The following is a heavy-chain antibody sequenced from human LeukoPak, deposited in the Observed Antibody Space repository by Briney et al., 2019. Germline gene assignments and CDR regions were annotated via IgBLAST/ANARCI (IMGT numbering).Heavy chain of an antibody. D-gene: IGHD3-9*01. CDR3: ARDQSHYDILTGYWFFDL. Sequence: GGSLRLSCAASGFTFSSYSMNWVRQAPGKGLEWVSYISSSSSTIYYADSVKGRFTISRDNAKNSLYLQMNSLRAEDTAVYYCARDQSHYDILTGYWFFDLWGRGTLVTVSS. CDR2: ISSSSSTI. V-gene: IGHV3-48*01. J-gene: IGHJ2*01. CDR1: GFTFSSYS.